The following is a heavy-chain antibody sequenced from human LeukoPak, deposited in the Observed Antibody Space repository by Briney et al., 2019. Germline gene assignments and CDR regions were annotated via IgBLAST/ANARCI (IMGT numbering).Heavy chain of an antibody. V-gene: IGHV4-39*01. Sequence: SETLSLTCTVSGGSISSASYFWGWIRQPPGKGLEWIGTIYYSGSTNYNASLKSRVTMSGDPSRSQFSLRLSSVNAADTAVYYCAKAGVRYSDSGGLYAFDFWGRGTMVTVSS. D-gene: IGHD3-22*01. CDR3: AKAGVRYSDSGGLYAFDF. J-gene: IGHJ3*01. CDR1: GGSISSASYF. CDR2: IYYSGST.